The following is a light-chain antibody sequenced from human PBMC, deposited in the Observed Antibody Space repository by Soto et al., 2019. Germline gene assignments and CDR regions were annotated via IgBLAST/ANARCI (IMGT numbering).Light chain of an antibody. CDR2: DVS. Sequence: QSALTQPASVSGSPGQSITIPCTGTSSDIGGYNYVSWYQHHPGKAPKLMIYDVSNRPSGVSYRFSGSKSGNTASLTISGLQAEDDADYYCSSYRSSGTNVFGTGTKVTVL. V-gene: IGLV2-14*03. J-gene: IGLJ1*01. CDR1: SSDIGGYNY. CDR3: SSYRSSGTNV.